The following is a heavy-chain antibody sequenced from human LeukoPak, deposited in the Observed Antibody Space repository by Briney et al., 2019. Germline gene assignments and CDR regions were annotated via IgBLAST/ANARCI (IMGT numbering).Heavy chain of an antibody. CDR2: INSDGSST. Sequence: GGPLRLSCAASGFTFSSYWMHWLRQPPGKGLVWVSRINSDGSSTSYAHSVKGRFTISRDNAKNTLYLQTNSLSAEGTAVYYCAREKASTTGTTDYDYWGQGTLVTVS. CDR3: AREKASTTGTTDYDY. D-gene: IGHD1-1*01. J-gene: IGHJ4*02. CDR1: GFTFSSYW. V-gene: IGHV3-74*01.